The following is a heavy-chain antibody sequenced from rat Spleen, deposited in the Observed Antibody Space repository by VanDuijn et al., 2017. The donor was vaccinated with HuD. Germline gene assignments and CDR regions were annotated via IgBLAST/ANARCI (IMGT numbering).Heavy chain of an antibody. CDR2: MWSDGDT. D-gene: IGHD1-2*01. V-gene: IGHV2-32*01. J-gene: IGHJ2*01. CDR1: GFSLTSYH. Sequence: QVQLKGSGPGLVQPSQTLSLTCTVSGFSLTSYHVHWVRQPPGKGLEWMGVMWSDGDTSYNSALKSRLSISRDTSKSQVFLKMSSLQTEDTATYYCAREKGWQLYLRTPFDYWGQGVMVTVSS. CDR3: AREKGWQLYLRTPFDY.